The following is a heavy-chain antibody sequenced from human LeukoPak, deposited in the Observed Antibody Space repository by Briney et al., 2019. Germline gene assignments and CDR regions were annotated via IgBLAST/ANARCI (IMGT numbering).Heavy chain of an antibody. D-gene: IGHD3-16*02. CDR3: ARDKGYVWGSYRYVGYFDY. J-gene: IGHJ4*02. Sequence: SETLSLTCTVSGGSISSYYWSWIRQPPWKGLEWIGYIYYSGSTNYNPSLKSRVTISADTSKNQFSLKLSSVTAADTAVYYCARDKGYVWGSYRYVGYFDYWGQGTLVTVSS. V-gene: IGHV4-59*01. CDR2: IYYSGST. CDR1: GGSISSYY.